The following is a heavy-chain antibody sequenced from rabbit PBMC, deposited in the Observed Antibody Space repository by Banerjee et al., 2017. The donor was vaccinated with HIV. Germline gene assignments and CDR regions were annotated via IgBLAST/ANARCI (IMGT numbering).Heavy chain of an antibody. V-gene: IGHV1S40*01. CDR3: ASDYGGYGYATSDL. D-gene: IGHD6-1*01. CDR1: GFSFSSGYW. Sequence: QSLEESGGDLVKPGASLTLTCTASGFSFSSGYWICWVRQAPGKGLEWIGCIYAGDGSTYYASWVNGRFTISKTSSTTVTLQMTSLTAADTATYFCASDYGGYGYATSDLWGQGTLVT. CDR2: IYAGDGST. J-gene: IGHJ6*01.